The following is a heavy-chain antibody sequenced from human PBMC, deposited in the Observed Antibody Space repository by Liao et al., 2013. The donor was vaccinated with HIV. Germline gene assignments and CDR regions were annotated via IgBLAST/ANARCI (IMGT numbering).Heavy chain of an antibody. J-gene: IGHJ6*03. CDR3: ARGLAGGGDYGYYYYYMDV. D-gene: IGHD4-17*01. CDR1: GGSFSGYY. Sequence: QVQLQQWGAGLLKPSETLSLTCAVYGGSFSGYYWSWIRQPPGKGLEWIGEINHSGSTNYNPSLKSRVTISVDTSKNQFSLKLSSVTAADTAVYYCARGLAGGGDYGYYYYYMDVWGKGTTVTVSS. CDR2: INHSGST. V-gene: IGHV4-34*01.